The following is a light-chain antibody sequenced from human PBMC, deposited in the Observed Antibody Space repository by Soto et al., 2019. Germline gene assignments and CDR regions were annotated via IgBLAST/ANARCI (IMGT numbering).Light chain of an antibody. J-gene: IGKJ3*01. V-gene: IGKV1-27*01. CDR2: SAS. Sequence: QMTQSPSSLSASVGARVTITCRASQGISNSLAWYQQKPGKVPKLLIYSASTLQSGVPSRFRGSGSGTDFNLTISSLQPQDVATYYCQQYNNAPPVTFGPGTKVEIK. CDR3: QQYNNAPPVT. CDR1: QGISNS.